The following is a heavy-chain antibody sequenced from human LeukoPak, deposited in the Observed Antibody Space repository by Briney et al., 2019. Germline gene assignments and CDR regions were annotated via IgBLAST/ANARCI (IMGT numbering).Heavy chain of an antibody. CDR1: GGSISSSSYY. CDR2: IYYTGNT. D-gene: IGHD2-15*01. V-gene: IGHV4-39*01. CDR3: GRLVLGFCSGGFCYSDWFDP. J-gene: IGHJ5*02. Sequence: PSETLSLTCTVSGGSISSSSYYWGWIRQPRGRGMEWLGTIYYTGNTYCNPSLKSRVTVSVDTSKNQFSLKLSSVTAADTALYYCGRLVLGFCSGGFCYSDWFDPWGPGTLVTVSS.